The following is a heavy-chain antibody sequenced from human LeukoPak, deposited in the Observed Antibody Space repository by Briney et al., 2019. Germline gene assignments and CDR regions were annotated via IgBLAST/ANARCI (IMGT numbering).Heavy chain of an antibody. J-gene: IGHJ4*02. CDR1: GGPLSAYY. CDR2: IYDNRNT. Sequence: SETLSLTCTVSGGPLSAYYWTWIRQPPGKGLEWIGYIYDNRNTNANPSLKSRVTISADTSKNQFSLKLSSVTAADTAVYYCATGETGSTLGGYWGQGTLVTVSS. CDR3: ATGETGSTLGGY. V-gene: IGHV4-59*03. D-gene: IGHD4-23*01.